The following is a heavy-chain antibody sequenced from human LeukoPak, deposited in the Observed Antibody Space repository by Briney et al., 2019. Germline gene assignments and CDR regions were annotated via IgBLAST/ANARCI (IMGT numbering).Heavy chain of an antibody. CDR2: ISSSSSYI. CDR1: GFTFSSYS. J-gene: IGHJ4*02. CDR3: ATHCSSTSCYLVYDY. V-gene: IGHV3-21*01. D-gene: IGHD2-2*01. Sequence: GGSLRLSCAASGFTFSSYSMNWVRQALGKGLEWVSSISSSSSYIYYADSVKGRFTISRDNAKNSLYLQMNSLRAEDTAVYYCATHCSSTSCYLVYDYWGQGTLVTVSS.